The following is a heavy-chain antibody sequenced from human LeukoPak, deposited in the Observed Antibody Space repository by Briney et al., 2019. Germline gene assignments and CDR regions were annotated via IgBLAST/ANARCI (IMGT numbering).Heavy chain of an antibody. V-gene: IGHV3-7*01. CDR3: ARDRAVAGLFDY. Sequence: QPGGSLRLSCAASGFTFSSYAMTWVRQAPGQGLEWVANIKEDGSEKNYVDSVKGRFTISRDNAKNSLYLQMNSLRAEDTAVYYCARDRAVAGLFDYWGQGTLVTVSS. CDR1: GFTFSSYA. CDR2: IKEDGSEK. J-gene: IGHJ4*02. D-gene: IGHD6-19*01.